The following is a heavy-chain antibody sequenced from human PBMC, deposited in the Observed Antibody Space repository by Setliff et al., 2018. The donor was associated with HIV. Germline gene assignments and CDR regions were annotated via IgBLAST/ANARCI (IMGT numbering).Heavy chain of an antibody. D-gene: IGHD5-12*01. Sequence: SETLSLTCAVSGGSFSGYYWSWIRQPPGKGLEWIGEINQSGGINYNPSLESRVTISIDTFKNQFSMKLYSVTAAGTAVYYCATASGYDLFMGAFDIWGQGTMVTVSS. CDR3: ATASGYDLFMGAFDI. CDR2: INQSGGI. CDR1: GGSFSGYY. V-gene: IGHV4-34*01. J-gene: IGHJ3*02.